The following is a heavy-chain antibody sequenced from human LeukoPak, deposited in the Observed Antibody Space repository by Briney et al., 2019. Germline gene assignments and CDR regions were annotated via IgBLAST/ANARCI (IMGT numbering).Heavy chain of an antibody. CDR3: ARECNSTSCFERDAFDI. Sequence: GGSLRLSCAASGFTFSSYWMTWVRQAPGKGLEWVSAISGSGGSTYYADSVKGRFTISRDNSKNTLYLQMNSLRAEDTAVYYCARECNSTSCFERDAFDIWGQGTMVTVSS. CDR1: GFTFSSYW. D-gene: IGHD2-2*01. CDR2: ISGSGGST. V-gene: IGHV3-23*01. J-gene: IGHJ3*02.